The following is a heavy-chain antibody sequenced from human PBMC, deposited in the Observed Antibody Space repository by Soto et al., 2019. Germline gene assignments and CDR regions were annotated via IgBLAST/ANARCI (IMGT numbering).Heavy chain of an antibody. Sequence: GGSLRLSCAASGFTFSSHWMHWVRQAPGKGLVWVSRSNSDGSSTSYADSVKGRFTISRDNAKNQLYLQMNNLRVEDTAVYYCARGYSSSSVTTGYWGQGTLVTVSS. J-gene: IGHJ4*02. V-gene: IGHV3-74*01. CDR1: GFTFSSHW. CDR3: ARGYSSSSVTTGY. CDR2: SNSDGSST. D-gene: IGHD6-6*01.